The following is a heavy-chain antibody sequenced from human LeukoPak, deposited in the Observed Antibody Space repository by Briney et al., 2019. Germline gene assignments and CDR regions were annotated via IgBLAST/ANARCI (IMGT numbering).Heavy chain of an antibody. CDR3: AGHKIRRYRYGPGAFDI. D-gene: IGHD5-18*01. V-gene: IGHV4-34*01. CDR2: INHSGST. CDR1: GGSFSGYY. Sequence: SETLSLTCAVYGGSFSGYYWSWIRQPPGKGLEWIGEINHSGSTNYNPSRKSQVTISVDTSKNQFSLKLSSVTAADTAVFYCAGHKIRRYRYGPGAFDIWGQGTMVTVSS. J-gene: IGHJ3*02.